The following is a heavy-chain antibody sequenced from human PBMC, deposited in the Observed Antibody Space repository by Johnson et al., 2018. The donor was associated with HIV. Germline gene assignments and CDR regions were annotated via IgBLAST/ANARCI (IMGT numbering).Heavy chain of an antibody. CDR2: INWNGGRT. CDR1: GFIFDDYD. Sequence: VQLVESGGGVVRPGGSLRLSCAGSGFIFDDYDMTWVRQAPGKGLEWVSGINWNGGRTGYADSVKGRFTISRENVNSSLYLQMNSLTVEDTALYYCSRADRDSGTYHDAFDIWGQGTMVTVSS. CDR3: SRADRDSGTYHDAFDI. V-gene: IGHV3-20*04. D-gene: IGHD1-26*01. J-gene: IGHJ3*02.